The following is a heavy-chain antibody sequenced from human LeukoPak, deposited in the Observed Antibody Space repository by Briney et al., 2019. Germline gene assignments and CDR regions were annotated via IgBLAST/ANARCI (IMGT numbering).Heavy chain of an antibody. CDR3: AKDPYGTRYFDY. J-gene: IGHJ4*02. D-gene: IGHD2-2*01. CDR1: GFTFSSHA. V-gene: IGHV3-23*01. CDR2: LSGSGYNT. Sequence: GGSLRLSCAASGFTFSSHALSWVRQAPGKGLEWVSSLSGSGYNTYYADSVKGRFTISRDNSKNKVHQQMNSLRAEDTAVYYCAKDPYGTRYFDYWGQGTLVTVSS.